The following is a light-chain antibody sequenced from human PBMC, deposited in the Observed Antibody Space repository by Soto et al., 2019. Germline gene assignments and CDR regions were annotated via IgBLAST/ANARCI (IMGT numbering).Light chain of an antibody. J-gene: IGLJ1*01. CDR2: DVS. CDR3: CSYAGSYTYV. V-gene: IGLV2-11*01. Sequence: QSVLTQPRSVSGSPGQSVTISCTGTSSDVGGYNYVSWYQQHPDKAPKLMIYDVSKRPSGVPDRFSGSKSGNTASLTISGLQAEDEADYYCCSYAGSYTYVFATGTKLTVL. CDR1: SSDVGGYNY.